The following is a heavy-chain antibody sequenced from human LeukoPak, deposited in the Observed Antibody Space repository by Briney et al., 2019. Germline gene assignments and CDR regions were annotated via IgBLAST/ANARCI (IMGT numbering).Heavy chain of an antibody. D-gene: IGHD1-26*01. J-gene: IGHJ1*01. CDR3: VRDSGSSYGYYFLH. CDR2: ISSSSSHM. CDR1: GFTFNSYS. V-gene: IGHV3-21*01. Sequence: GSLRLSCAASGFTFNSYSMYWVRQAPGKGLEWVSSISSSSSHMFYADSVKGRFSISRDNANNSLYLQMSRLRAEDTAVYYCVRDSGSSYGYYFLHWGQGTLVTVSS.